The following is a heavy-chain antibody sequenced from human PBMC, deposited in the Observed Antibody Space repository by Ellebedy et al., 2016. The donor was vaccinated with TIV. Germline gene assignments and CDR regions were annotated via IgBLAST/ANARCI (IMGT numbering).Heavy chain of an antibody. J-gene: IGHJ4*02. Sequence: GESLKISXKGSGYSFSSNWIGWVRQMPGKGLEWMGIIYPGDSDTRYSPSFQGQVTISADKSISTAYLQWSSLKASDTAMYYCARHGKYSSGWTSFDYWGLGTLVTVS. CDR3: ARHGKYSSGWTSFDY. D-gene: IGHD6-19*01. V-gene: IGHV5-51*01. CDR2: IYPGDSDT. CDR1: GYSFSSNW.